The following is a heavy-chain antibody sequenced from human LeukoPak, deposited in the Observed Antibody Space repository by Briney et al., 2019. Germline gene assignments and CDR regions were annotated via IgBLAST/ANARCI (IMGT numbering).Heavy chain of an antibody. CDR3: SRDPRNNDY. CDR1: GFTFDDFA. V-gene: IGHV3-9*01. J-gene: IGHJ4*02. Sequence: GGSLRLSCAASGFTFDDFAMHWVRQVPGKGLEWVSGISWTSGTIGYADSVKGRFTISRDNAKNSLYLHMNSLTVEDTAVYYCSRDPRNNDYWGQGTLVTVSS. CDR2: ISWTSGTI.